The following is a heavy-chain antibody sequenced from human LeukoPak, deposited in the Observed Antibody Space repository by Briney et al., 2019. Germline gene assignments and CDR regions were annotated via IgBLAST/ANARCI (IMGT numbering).Heavy chain of an antibody. CDR2: IYYSGGT. Sequence: SETLSLTCTVSGGSISSYYWSWIRQPPGKGLEWIGYIYYSGGTNYNPSLKSRVTISVDTSKNQFSLKLSSVTAADTAVYYCARAVAYGIDTGYFDYWGQGTLVTVSS. V-gene: IGHV4-59*01. J-gene: IGHJ4*02. D-gene: IGHD2-8*02. CDR1: GGSISSYY. CDR3: ARAVAYGIDTGYFDY.